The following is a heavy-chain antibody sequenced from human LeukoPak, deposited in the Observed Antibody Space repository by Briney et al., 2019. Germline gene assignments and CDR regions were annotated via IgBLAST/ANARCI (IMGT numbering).Heavy chain of an antibody. Sequence: SETLSLTCTVSGGSVSSGSYFWSWIRQPPGKGLEWIGYIQNSARTNYNPSLESRVTISVDSSKDQFSLRLSSVTAADTAVYYCATDYSNFYGMDVWGQGTTVTVSS. CDR2: IQNSART. J-gene: IGHJ6*02. D-gene: IGHD4-11*01. V-gene: IGHV4-61*01. CDR1: GGSVSSGSYF. CDR3: ATDYSNFYGMDV.